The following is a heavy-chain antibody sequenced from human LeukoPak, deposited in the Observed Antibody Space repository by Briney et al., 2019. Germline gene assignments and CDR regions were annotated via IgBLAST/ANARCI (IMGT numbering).Heavy chain of an antibody. V-gene: IGHV3-30*18. Sequence: PGGALRLSCAASGFTFSSYGMHWVRQAPGKGLEWVAVISYDGSNKYYADSVKGRFTISRDNSKNTLYLQMNSLRAEDTAVYYCAKDHRQTVTNRGVALDYWGQGTLVTVSS. CDR1: GFTFSSYG. CDR2: ISYDGSNK. D-gene: IGHD4-17*01. J-gene: IGHJ4*02. CDR3: AKDHRQTVTNRGVALDY.